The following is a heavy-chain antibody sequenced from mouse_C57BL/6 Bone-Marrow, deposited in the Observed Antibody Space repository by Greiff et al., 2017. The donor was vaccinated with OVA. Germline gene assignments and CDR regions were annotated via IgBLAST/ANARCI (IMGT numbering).Heavy chain of an antibody. D-gene: IGHD2-10*02. Sequence: VKLQESGAELARPGASVKMSCKASGYTFTSYTMHWVKQRPGQGLEWIGYITPSSGYTKYNQKFKDKATLTADKSSSTAYMQLSSLTSEDSAVYYCAREYGNWFAYWGQGTLVTVSA. J-gene: IGHJ3*01. V-gene: IGHV1-4*01. CDR3: AREYGNWFAY. CDR2: ITPSSGYT. CDR1: GYTFTSYT.